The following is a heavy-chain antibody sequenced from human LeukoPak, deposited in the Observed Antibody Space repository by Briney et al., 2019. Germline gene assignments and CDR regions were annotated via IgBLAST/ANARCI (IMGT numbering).Heavy chain of an antibody. CDR3: VTYYFDSSGYYHDY. V-gene: IGHV3-72*01. CDR2: TRNKANSYTT. CDR1: GFSFSDQY. Sequence: GGSLRLSCAASGFSFSDQYMDWVRQAPGKGLGWVGLTRNKANSYTTEYAASAKGRFTISRDDSRNSLFLQMNSLKTEDTAVYYCVTYYFDSSGYYHDYWGQGTLVTVSS. D-gene: IGHD3-22*01. J-gene: IGHJ4*02.